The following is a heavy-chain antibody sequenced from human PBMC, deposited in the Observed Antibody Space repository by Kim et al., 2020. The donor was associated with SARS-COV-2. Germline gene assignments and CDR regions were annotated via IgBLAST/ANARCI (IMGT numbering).Heavy chain of an antibody. J-gene: IGHJ4*02. V-gene: IGHV3-23*01. CDR1: GFTFSSFA. D-gene: IGHD3-22*01. CDR3: SSWLSTHFDY. Sequence: GGSLRLSCAASGFTFSSFAMHWVRQAPGTGLEWVSPIAGRTTSRHSAYFVDGRFTISSANYKYTQTLHMRMHRAKAKALAYYSSWLSTHFDYWRQSPLVT. CDR2: IAGRTTSR.